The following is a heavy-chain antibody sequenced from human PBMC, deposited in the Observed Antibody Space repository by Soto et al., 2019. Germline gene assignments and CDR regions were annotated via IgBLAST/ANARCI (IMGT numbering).Heavy chain of an antibody. Sequence: GASLKISCKRSGYSFTRYWFGCVRQMPGKGLEWMGIIYPGDSDTRYSPSFQGQVTISADKSISTAYLQWSSLRPEDMAVYYCARRARPDFYYMDVWGKGTTVTVSS. V-gene: IGHV5-51*01. D-gene: IGHD6-6*01. CDR2: IYPGDSDT. J-gene: IGHJ6*03. CDR1: GYSFTRYW. CDR3: ARRARPDFYYMDV.